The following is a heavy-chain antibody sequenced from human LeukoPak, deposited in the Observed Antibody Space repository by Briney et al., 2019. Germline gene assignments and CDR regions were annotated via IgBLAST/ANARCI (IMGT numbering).Heavy chain of an antibody. CDR1: GFTFSSHI. V-gene: IGHV3-23*01. CDR3: ARGKRGSGRYPYFDL. CDR2: ISGNADGT. J-gene: IGHJ4*02. D-gene: IGHD1-26*01. Sequence: GGSLRLSCVASGFTFSSHIMSCVRQTPGKGLECVSSISGNADGTYYADSVKGRFTISRDNSKSTLYLQMNGLITDDTAVYYCARGKRGSGRYPYFDLWGQGTLVTV.